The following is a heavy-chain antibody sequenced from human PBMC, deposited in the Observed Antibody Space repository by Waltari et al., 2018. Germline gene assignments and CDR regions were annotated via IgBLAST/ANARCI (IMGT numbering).Heavy chain of an antibody. J-gene: IGHJ4*02. CDR2: VFYGGST. V-gene: IGHV4-39*07. CDR1: GGSISSSGYY. Sequence: QLQLQESGPGLVKPSETLSLTCTVSGGSISSSGYYWGWIRQPPGKGLEWIGSVFYGGSTYYSPSLKRRFTISLDMSKNQISLKLTSVTAADTATYYCARRPPVGYYFDYWGRGTLVTVSS. CDR3: ARRPPVGYYFDY. D-gene: IGHD3-22*01.